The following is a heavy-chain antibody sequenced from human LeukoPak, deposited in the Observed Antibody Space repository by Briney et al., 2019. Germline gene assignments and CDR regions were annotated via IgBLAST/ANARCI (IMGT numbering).Heavy chain of an antibody. CDR1: GFTFSSHG. CDR2: ISYDGSNK. CDR3: AKVLARENDILTGYPFDY. Sequence: GGSLRLSCAASGFTFSSHGMHWVRQAPGKGLEWVAVISYDGSNKYYADSVEGRFTISRDNSKNTLYLQMNSLRAEDTAVYYCAKVLARENDILTGYPFDYWGQGTLVTVSS. J-gene: IGHJ4*02. V-gene: IGHV3-30*18. D-gene: IGHD3-9*01.